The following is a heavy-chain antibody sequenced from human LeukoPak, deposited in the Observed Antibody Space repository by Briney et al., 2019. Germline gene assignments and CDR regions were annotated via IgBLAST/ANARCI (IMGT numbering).Heavy chain of an antibody. CDR1: GGTFSSYA. CDR3: ARTMTDIVVVPASSYYFDY. CDR2: IIPIFGTA. J-gene: IGHJ4*02. D-gene: IGHD2-2*01. Sequence: ASVKVSCKASGGTFSSYAISWVRQAPRQGLEWMGGIIPIFGTANYAQKFQGRVTITADESTSTAYMELSSLRSEDTAVYYCARTMTDIVVVPASSYYFDYWGQGTLVTVSS. V-gene: IGHV1-69*13.